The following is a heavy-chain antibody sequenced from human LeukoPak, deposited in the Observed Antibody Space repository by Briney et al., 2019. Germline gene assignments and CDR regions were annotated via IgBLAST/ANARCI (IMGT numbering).Heavy chain of an antibody. J-gene: IGHJ4*02. CDR1: GGSISSYY. V-gene: IGHV4-59*06. CDR3: ARSRRSDSSGLRIDY. CDR2: IYYSGST. D-gene: IGHD3-22*01. Sequence: PSETLSLTCTVSGGSISSYYWSWIRQHPGKGLEWIGYIYYSGSTYYNPSLKSRVTISVDTSKNQFSLKLSSVTAADTAVYYCARSRRSDSSGLRIDYWGQGTLVTVSS.